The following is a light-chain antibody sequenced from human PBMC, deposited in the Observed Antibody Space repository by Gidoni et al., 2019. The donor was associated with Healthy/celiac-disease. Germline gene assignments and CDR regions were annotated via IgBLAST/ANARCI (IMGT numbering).Light chain of an antibody. J-gene: IGKJ3*01. CDR2: AAS. V-gene: IGKV1-39*01. CDR1: QSISSY. Sequence: DIQMTQSPSSLSASVGDRVTITCRASQSISSYLNWYQQKPGKAPKLLIYAASSLQSGVPSRFSGSGSGTDFTLTISSRQPEDVATYYCQQSYSTPFTFGPGTKVDSK. CDR3: QQSYSTPFT.